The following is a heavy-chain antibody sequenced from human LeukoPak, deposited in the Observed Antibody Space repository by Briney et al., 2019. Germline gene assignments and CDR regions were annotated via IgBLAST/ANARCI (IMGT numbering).Heavy chain of an antibody. CDR3: AKDNGSPSLVVVLVATAPDY. D-gene: IGHD2-15*01. CDR1: GFTFSNSA. Sequence: GGSLRLSCAASGFTFSNSALSWVRQAPGKGLEWVATITGSGDNTYSANSVKGRFTISRDNSKNTVYLQMNSLSAEDTAVYYCAKDNGSPSLVVVLVATAPDYWGQGTLATVSS. CDR2: ITGSGDNT. V-gene: IGHV3-23*01. J-gene: IGHJ4*02.